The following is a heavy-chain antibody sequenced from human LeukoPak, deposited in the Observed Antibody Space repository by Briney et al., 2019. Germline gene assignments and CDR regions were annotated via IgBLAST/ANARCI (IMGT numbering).Heavy chain of an antibody. CDR1: GFIVSNNH. V-gene: IGHV3-66*01. Sequence: GGSLRLSCAASGFIVSNNHINWLRQAPGKGLEWVSIIYSGDTTYYSDSVKGRFILSSDNSKNMLYLQMNSLRVEDTAVYYCARERPGSRVLDYWGQGTVVTVSS. J-gene: IGHJ4*02. CDR3: ARERPGSRVLDY. CDR2: IYSGDTT. D-gene: IGHD3-10*01.